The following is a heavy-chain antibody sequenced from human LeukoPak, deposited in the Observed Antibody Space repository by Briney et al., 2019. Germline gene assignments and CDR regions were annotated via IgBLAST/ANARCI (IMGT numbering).Heavy chain of an antibody. CDR1: GFTFSDYY. D-gene: IGHD6-13*01. J-gene: IGHJ6*02. CDR3: ARDQGIAAAGAYGMDV. Sequence: PGGSLRLSCAASGFTFSDYYMSWIRQAPGKGLEWVSYISSSSGYTNYADSVKGRFTISRDNAKSSLYLQMNSLRAEDTAVYYCARDQGIAAAGAYGMDVWGQGTTVTVSS. CDR2: ISSSSGYT. V-gene: IGHV3-11*05.